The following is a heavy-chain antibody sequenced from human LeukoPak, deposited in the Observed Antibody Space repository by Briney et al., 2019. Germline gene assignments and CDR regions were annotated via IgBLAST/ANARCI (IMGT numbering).Heavy chain of an antibody. V-gene: IGHV3-23*01. D-gene: IGHD3-22*01. CDR3: AKLQDFYDNSGYSYFDN. Sequence: GGSLRLSCAASGFTFSNYAMSWVRQAPGKGLEWVSSITGNALNTYQADFIKGRFTISRDDSKNTLHLHLSSLRVEDTAVYYCAKLQDFYDNSGYSYFDNWGQGTLVTASS. J-gene: IGHJ4*02. CDR2: ITGNALNT. CDR1: GFTFSNYA.